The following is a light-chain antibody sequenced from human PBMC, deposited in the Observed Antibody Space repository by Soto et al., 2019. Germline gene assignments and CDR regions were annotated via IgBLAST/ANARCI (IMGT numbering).Light chain of an antibody. CDR2: GAS. Sequence: EIVLTQSPGTLSSSPGERATLSCRASQSVSSSYLAWYQQNRGQAPRLLIYGASSRAPGIPDRFGGSGSGTDFTLTISRLEPEDFAVYYCQQYGSSRWTFGQGTKVEI. J-gene: IGKJ1*01. CDR1: QSVSSSY. V-gene: IGKV3-20*01. CDR3: QQYGSSRWT.